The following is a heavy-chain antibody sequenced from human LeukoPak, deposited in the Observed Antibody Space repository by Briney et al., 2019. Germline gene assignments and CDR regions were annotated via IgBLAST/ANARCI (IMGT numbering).Heavy chain of an antibody. Sequence: PRGSLRLSCEASGFTFSNVWMNWVRQAPGQGLDWIGRIKTKTEGGTTEYIAPVKGRFTISRDASKNTVYLQMNSLQTEDTALYYCVTRVRSTGDYWGQGTLVTVSS. V-gene: IGHV3-15*01. CDR1: GFTFSNVW. J-gene: IGHJ4*02. D-gene: IGHD3-10*01. CDR2: IKTKTEGGTT. CDR3: VTRVRSTGDY.